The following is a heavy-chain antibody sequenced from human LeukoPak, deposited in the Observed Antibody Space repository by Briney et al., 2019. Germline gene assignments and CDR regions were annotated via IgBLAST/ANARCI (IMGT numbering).Heavy chain of an antibody. Sequence: SETLSLTCTVSGGSISSYYWSWIRQPPGKGLEWIGYIYYSGSTNYNPSPKSRVTISVDTSKNQFSLKLSSVTAADTAVYYCARQYMAYGDYGVFDYWGQGTLVTVSS. J-gene: IGHJ4*02. V-gene: IGHV4-59*08. D-gene: IGHD4-17*01. CDR3: ARQYMAYGDYGVFDY. CDR1: GGSISSYY. CDR2: IYYSGST.